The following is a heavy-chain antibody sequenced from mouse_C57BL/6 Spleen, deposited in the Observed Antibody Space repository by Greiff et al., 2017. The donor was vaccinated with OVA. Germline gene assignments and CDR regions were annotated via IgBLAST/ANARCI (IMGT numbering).Heavy chain of an antibody. CDR2: ISYSGST. D-gene: IGHD2-4*01. V-gene: IGHV3-1*01. CDR3: ATDYDVAWFAY. CDR1: GYSITSGYD. J-gene: IGHJ3*01. Sequence: VQLKESGPGMVKPSQSLSLTCTVTGYSITSGYDWHWIRHFPGNKLEWMGYISYSGSTNYNPSLKSRISITHDTSKNHFFLKLNSVTTEDTATYYCATDYDVAWFAYWGQGTLVTVSA.